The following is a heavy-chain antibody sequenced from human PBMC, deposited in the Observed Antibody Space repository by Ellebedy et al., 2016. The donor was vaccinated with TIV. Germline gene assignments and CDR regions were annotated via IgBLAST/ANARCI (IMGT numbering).Heavy chain of an antibody. CDR1: GYTLTGYY. V-gene: IGHV1-2*04. CDR3: ATLTYRDYYGMDV. CDR2: INPNSGGT. D-gene: IGHD2-15*01. Sequence: AASVTVSCKASGYTLTGYYIHWVRQAPGQGLEWMGWINPNSGGTNYVQKFQGWVTITRDTSINAAYMELSRLRSDDTAMYYCATLTYRDYYGMDVWGQGTAVTVSS. J-gene: IGHJ6*02.